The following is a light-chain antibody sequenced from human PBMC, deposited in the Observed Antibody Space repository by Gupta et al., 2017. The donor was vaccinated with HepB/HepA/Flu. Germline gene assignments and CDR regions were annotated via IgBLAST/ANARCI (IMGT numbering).Light chain of an antibody. CDR3: QKDFSPWT. J-gene: IGKJ1*01. V-gene: IGKV1-27*01. CDR1: QVIGKS. CDR2: TVS. Sequence: DIQMTQSATSLYASVGDRVTITCRASQVIGKSLDWYQQKPADNPRLLIYTVSKLQSGVSSCFSGGGSVTDFTRTSRIRQLEYFANYSGQKDFSPWTFGQGTKVEIK.